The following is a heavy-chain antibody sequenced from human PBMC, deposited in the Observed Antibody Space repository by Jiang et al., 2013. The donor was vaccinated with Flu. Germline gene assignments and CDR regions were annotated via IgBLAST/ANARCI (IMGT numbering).Heavy chain of an antibody. V-gene: IGHV3-30*18. CDR3: AKGDDVVTGSLTFYYVGMDV. Sequence: LSCVASGFSFSSFGFHWVRQAPGKGLEWVASISYNGVKQFYADSVKGRFTISSDLLKDTLFLQMNSLRNDDTGVYYCAKGDDVVTGSLTFYYVGMDVWGQGATVTVS. CDR2: ISYNGVKQ. J-gene: IGHJ6*02. CDR1: GFSFSSFG. D-gene: IGHD3-9*01.